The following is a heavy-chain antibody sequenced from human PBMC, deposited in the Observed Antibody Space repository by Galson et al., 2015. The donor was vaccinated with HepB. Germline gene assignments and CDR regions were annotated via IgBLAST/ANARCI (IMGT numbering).Heavy chain of an antibody. CDR2: IIPIFGTA. CDR1: GGTFSRYA. V-gene: IGHV1-69*13. Sequence: SVKVSCKASGGTFSRYAISWVRQAPGQGLEWMGGIIPIFGTANYAQKFQGRVTITADESTSTAYMELSSLRSEDTAVYYCARRGSYYYGMDVWGQGTTVTVSS. J-gene: IGHJ6*02. D-gene: IGHD3-16*01. CDR3: ARRGSYYYGMDV.